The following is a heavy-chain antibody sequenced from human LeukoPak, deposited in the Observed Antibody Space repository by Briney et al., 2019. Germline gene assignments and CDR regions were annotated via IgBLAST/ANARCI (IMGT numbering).Heavy chain of an antibody. D-gene: IGHD3-22*01. Sequence: PSETLSLTCTVSGYSISSGYYWGWIRQPPGKGLEWIGEINHSGSTNYNPSLKSRVTISVDTSKNQFSLKLSSVTAADTAVYYCARQDSSGGFDYWGQGTLVTVSS. J-gene: IGHJ4*02. CDR2: INHSGST. CDR3: ARQDSSGGFDY. V-gene: IGHV4-38-2*02. CDR1: GYSISSGYY.